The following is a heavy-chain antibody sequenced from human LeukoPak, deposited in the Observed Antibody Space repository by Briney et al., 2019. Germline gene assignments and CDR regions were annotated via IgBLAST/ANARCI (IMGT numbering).Heavy chain of an antibody. D-gene: IGHD1-26*01. CDR2: ISVSDSTI. CDR3: ARSFLGDWYFDL. Sequence: GGSLRLSCAASGFAFRSYEMNWVRQAPGRGLEWVSYISVSDSTIYYADSVKGRFTISRDNAKNSLYLQMNSLRAEDTAVYYCARSFLGDWYFDLWGRGTLVTVSS. CDR1: GFAFRSYE. V-gene: IGHV3-48*03. J-gene: IGHJ2*01.